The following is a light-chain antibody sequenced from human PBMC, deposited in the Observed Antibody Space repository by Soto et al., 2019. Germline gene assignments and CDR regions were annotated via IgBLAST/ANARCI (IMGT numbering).Light chain of an antibody. V-gene: IGLV1-40*01. Sequence: QSVLTQPPSVSGAPGQRVTISCTGSSSNIGAGYDVHWYQQLPGTAPKLLIYGNSNRPSGVPDRFSGSKSGTSASLAITGLQAEDEADYYCQSYDGSLSGSRVFGTGTKVTV. CDR2: GNS. CDR3: QSYDGSLSGSRV. J-gene: IGLJ1*01. CDR1: SSNIGAGYD.